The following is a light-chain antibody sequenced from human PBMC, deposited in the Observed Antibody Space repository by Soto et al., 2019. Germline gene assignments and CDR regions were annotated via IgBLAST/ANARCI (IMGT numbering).Light chain of an antibody. CDR3: QSYDSSLSGWV. Sequence: QSVLTQPPSVSVAPGQRVTISCTGSSSNIGAGYDVHWYQQLPGTAPKFLIYGNSNRPSGVPDRFSGSKSGTSASLAITGLQAEDEADYYCQSYDSSLSGWVFGGGTKLTVL. CDR2: GNS. CDR1: SSNIGAGYD. V-gene: IGLV1-40*01. J-gene: IGLJ3*02.